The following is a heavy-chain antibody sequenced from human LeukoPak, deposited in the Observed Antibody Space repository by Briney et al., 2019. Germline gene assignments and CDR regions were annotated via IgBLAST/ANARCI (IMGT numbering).Heavy chain of an antibody. D-gene: IGHD6-19*01. CDR2: IHDSGST. CDR1: GGTISSYY. J-gene: IGHJ4*01. V-gene: IGHV4-59*08. Sequence: PSETLSLTCTVSGGTISSYYWNCVRQPPGKGLEWIGYIHDSGSTKYNPSLKSRVTISVETSKNQFSLKLSSVTAADTAVYYCARWYYSGEAFDYWGQGTLVTGSS. CDR3: ARWYYSGEAFDY.